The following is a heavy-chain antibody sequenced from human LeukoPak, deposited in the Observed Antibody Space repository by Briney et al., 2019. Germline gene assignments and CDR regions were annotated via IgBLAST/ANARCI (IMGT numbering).Heavy chain of an antibody. CDR3: ACFGGITSHYGQDAFDI. D-gene: IGHD3-3*01. CDR2: INHSGST. V-gene: IGHV4-34*01. CDR1: GGSFSGYY. Sequence: SETLSLTCAVYGGSFSGYYWSWIRQPPGKGLEWIGEINHSGSTNYNPSLKSRVTISVDTSKNQFSLKLSSVTAADTAVYYCACFGGITSHYGQDAFDIWGQGTMVTVSS. J-gene: IGHJ3*02.